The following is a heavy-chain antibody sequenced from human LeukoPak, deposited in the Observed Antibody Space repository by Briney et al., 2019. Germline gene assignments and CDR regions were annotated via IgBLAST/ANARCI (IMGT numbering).Heavy chain of an antibody. CDR1: GFTFSSYW. V-gene: IGHV3-74*01. CDR3: ARAECSGGSCYFPFDY. J-gene: IGHJ4*02. CDR2: INSDGSST. D-gene: IGHD2-15*01. Sequence: GGSLRLSCAASGFTFSSYWMHWVRQAPGKGLVWVSRINSDGSSTSYADSVKGRFTISRDNAKHKLYLQINSLRAEDTAVYYCARAECSGGSCYFPFDYWGQGTLVTVSS.